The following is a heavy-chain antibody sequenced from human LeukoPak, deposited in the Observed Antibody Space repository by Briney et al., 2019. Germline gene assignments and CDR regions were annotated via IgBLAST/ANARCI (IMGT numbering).Heavy chain of an antibody. CDR1: GFNFSSYG. V-gene: IGHV3-48*04. CDR3: AKDYKSGYSSGWYYFDY. Sequence: GGSLRLSCAASGFNFSSYGMNWVRQAPGKGLEWVSYISSRSSTIYYADSVKGRCTISRDNAKNSLYLQMNSLRAEDTAVYYCAKDYKSGYSSGWYYFDYWGQGTLVTVSS. J-gene: IGHJ4*02. CDR2: ISSRSSTI. D-gene: IGHD6-19*01.